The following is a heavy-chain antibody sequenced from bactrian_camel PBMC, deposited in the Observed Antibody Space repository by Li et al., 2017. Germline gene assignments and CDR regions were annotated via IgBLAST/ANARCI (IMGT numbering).Heavy chain of an antibody. J-gene: IGHJ7*01. Sequence: HVQLVESGGGSVQAGGSLRLSCAASEYTYSAYCMGWFHQPPGKEREEIATIDSDGSTTYADSVKGRFTITKDNAKNTLSLQMNNVKPEDTGMYYCAATNPGCYIDYIAWFSMEFWGKGTQVTVS. V-gene: IGHV3S53*01. CDR2: IDSDGST. CDR1: EYTYSAYC. D-gene: IGHD5*01.